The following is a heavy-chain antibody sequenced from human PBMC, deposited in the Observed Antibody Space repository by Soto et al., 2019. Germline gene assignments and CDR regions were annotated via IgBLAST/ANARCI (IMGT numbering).Heavy chain of an antibody. V-gene: IGHV5-10-1*01. CDR3: ARVLRSDALDI. J-gene: IGHJ3*02. CDR1: GYSFTNYW. CDR2: IDPSDSYT. Sequence: GESLKISCKGSGYSFTNYWISWVRQMPGKGLEWMGRIDPSDSYTKYSPSFQGHVSISADKSISTAYLQWSSLKASDTAMYYCARVLRSDALDIWGQGTMVTVSS. D-gene: IGHD4-17*01.